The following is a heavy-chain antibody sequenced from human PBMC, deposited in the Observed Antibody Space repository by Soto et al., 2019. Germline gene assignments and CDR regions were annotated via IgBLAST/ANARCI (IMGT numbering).Heavy chain of an antibody. J-gene: IGHJ6*02. D-gene: IGHD2-2*01. CDR3: AREDIVVVPAARKDYYYYYGMDV. Sequence: ASVKVSCKASGGTFSSYAISWVRQAPGQGLEWMGGAIPIFGTANYAQKFQGRVTITADESTSTAYMELSSLRSEDTAVYYCAREDIVVVPAARKDYYYYYGMDVWGQGTTVTVSS. V-gene: IGHV1-69*13. CDR2: AIPIFGTA. CDR1: GGTFSSYA.